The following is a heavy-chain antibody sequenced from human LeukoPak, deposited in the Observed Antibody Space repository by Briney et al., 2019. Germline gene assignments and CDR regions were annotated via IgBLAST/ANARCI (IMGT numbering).Heavy chain of an antibody. V-gene: IGHV3-23*01. D-gene: IGHD2-21*02. J-gene: IGHJ6*02. CDR2: ISGSGGST. Sequence: RTGGSLRLSCTASGFTLSNFAMSWVRRAPGKGLEWVSAISGSGGSTYYADSVKGRFTISRDNSKNTLYLQMNSLRAEDTAVYYCAKDYSGLLLDYYGMDVRGQGTTVTVSS. CDR1: GFTLSNFA. CDR3: AKDYSGLLLDYYGMDV.